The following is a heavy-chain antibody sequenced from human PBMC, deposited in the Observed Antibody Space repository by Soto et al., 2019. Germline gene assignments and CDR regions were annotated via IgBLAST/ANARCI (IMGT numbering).Heavy chain of an antibody. CDR2: IIPIFGTA. CDR1: GGTFSSYA. CDR3: AREIGGSYLYYYYYYGMDV. V-gene: IGHV1-69*06. J-gene: IGHJ6*01. D-gene: IGHD1-26*01. Sequence: SVKVSCKASGGTFSSYAISWVRQAPGQGLERMGGIIPIFGTANYAQKFQGRVTITADKSTSTAYMELSSLRSEDTAVYYCAREIGGSYLYYYYYYGMDVWGRGTTVAVCS.